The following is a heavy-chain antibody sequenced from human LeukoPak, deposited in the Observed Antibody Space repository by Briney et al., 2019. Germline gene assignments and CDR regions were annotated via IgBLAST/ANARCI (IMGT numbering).Heavy chain of an antibody. Sequence: GASVKVSCKATGYAFSDYFMHWVRQAPGQGLEWMGGINPSSGGTNYAQKFQARVTMTRDTSISTAYMELSRLTSDDTAVYYCARRGYSAYDIAYWGQGTLVTVSS. J-gene: IGHJ4*02. V-gene: IGHV1-2*02. D-gene: IGHD5-12*01. CDR3: ARRGYSAYDIAY. CDR2: INPSSGGT. CDR1: GYAFSDYF.